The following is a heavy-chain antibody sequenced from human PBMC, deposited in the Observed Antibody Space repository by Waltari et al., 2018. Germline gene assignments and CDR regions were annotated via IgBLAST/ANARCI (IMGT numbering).Heavy chain of an antibody. D-gene: IGHD2-21*01. CDR2: MNPNSGNT. CDR3: ARRRAGIVTPYNWLDP. Sequence: QGQLVQSGAEMKKPGASVKVSCQAAGYIFTDYGVTWVRQAPGQGLEWMGWMNPNSGNTGYAWKFQGRVTMTRDTSIRTAYLELRKLRFDDTAVYYCARRRAGIVTPYNWLDPWGQGTLVTVSS. V-gene: IGHV1-8*02. J-gene: IGHJ5*02. CDR1: GYIFTDYG.